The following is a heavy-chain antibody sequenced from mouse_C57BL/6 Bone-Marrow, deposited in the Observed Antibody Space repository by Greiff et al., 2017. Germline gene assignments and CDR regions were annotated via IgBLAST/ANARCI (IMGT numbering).Heavy chain of an antibody. V-gene: IGHV5-2*01. J-gene: IGHJ1*03. Sequence: EVKLVESGGGLVQPGESLKLSCESNEYEFPSHDMSWVRKTPEKRLELVAAINSDGGSTYYPDTMERRFIISRDNTKKTLYLQMSSLRSEDTALYYCARQKSTTVHWYFDVWGTGTTVTVSS. CDR1: EYEFPSHD. CDR2: INSDGGST. D-gene: IGHD1-1*01. CDR3: ARQKSTTVHWYFDV.